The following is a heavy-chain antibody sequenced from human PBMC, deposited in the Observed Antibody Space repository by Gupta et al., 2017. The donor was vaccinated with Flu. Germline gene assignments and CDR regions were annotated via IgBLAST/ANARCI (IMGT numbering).Heavy chain of an antibody. V-gene: IGHV3-7*01. Sequence: EVQLVESGGGLVQPGESLRLSCAASGFTFRDYWMDWVRQAPGKGLEWVANINVDGSVKNYVDSVKGRFTISRDNARNSVYLKMNTLRADDTAVYYCARNRGWQQFDYWGQGALVTVSS. CDR3: ARNRGWQQFDY. CDR1: GFTFRDYW. D-gene: IGHD5-24*01. CDR2: INVDGSVK. J-gene: IGHJ4*02.